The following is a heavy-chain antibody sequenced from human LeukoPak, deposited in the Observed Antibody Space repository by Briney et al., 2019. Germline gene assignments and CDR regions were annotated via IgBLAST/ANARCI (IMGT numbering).Heavy chain of an antibody. V-gene: IGHV4-4*07. CDR1: GGSISSYY. J-gene: IGHJ4*02. D-gene: IGHD5-12*01. CDR3: ARDVAGNTFDY. CDR2: IYTSGST. Sequence: SETLSLTCTVSGGSISSYYWSWIRQPAGKGLEWIGRIYTSGSTNYNPSLKSRVTISVDTAKSQFSLRLTSMTAADTAVYYCARDVAGNTFDYWGQGTLVTVSS.